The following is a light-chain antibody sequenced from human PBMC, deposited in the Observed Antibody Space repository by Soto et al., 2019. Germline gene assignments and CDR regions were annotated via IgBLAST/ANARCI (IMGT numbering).Light chain of an antibody. CDR3: AACDDSMNGYV. CDR2: SNN. Sequence: QSVLTQPPSASGTPGQRVTISCSGSSSNIGSNTVNWYQQLPGTAPKLLIYSNNQRPSGVPDRFSGSKSGTSASLAISGLQSEDEADYYCAACDDSMNGYVFGTGNKVSV. J-gene: IGLJ1*01. V-gene: IGLV1-44*01. CDR1: SSNIGSNT.